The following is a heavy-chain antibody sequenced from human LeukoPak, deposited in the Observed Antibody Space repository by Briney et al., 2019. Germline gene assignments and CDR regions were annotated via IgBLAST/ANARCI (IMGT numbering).Heavy chain of an antibody. CDR3: ARATGGGHMYYYDSSGYYYFGDY. D-gene: IGHD3-22*01. Sequence: ASVKVSCKASGYSFTSYGISWVRQAPGQGLEWMGWISAYNGNTNYAQKLQGRVTMTTDTSTSTAYMELRSLRSDDTAVYYCARATGGGHMYYYDSSGYYYFGDYWGQGTLVTVSS. CDR1: GYSFTSYG. CDR2: ISAYNGNT. J-gene: IGHJ4*02. V-gene: IGHV1-18*01.